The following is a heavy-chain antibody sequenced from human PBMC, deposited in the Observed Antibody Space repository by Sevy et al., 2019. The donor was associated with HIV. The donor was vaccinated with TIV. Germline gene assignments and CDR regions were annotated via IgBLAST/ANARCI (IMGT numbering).Heavy chain of an antibody. V-gene: IGHV1-24*01. Sequence: ASVKVSCKVSGYTVTQLSMHWVRQAPGKGLEWMGSFDPEDGETIYAQKLQGRVTMTEDTSADTAYMELNSLRSEDTAVYYCATTKDYYDSSGCPFDYWGQGTPVTVSS. J-gene: IGHJ4*02. CDR1: GYTVTQLS. CDR3: ATTKDYYDSSGCPFDY. CDR2: FDPEDGET. D-gene: IGHD3-22*01.